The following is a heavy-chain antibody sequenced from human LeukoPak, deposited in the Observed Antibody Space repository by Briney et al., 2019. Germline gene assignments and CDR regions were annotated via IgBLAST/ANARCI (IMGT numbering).Heavy chain of an antibody. Sequence: SETLSLTCTVSGGSISSYYWSWIRQPAGKGLEWIGRIYTSGSTNYNPSLKSRVTISVDTSKNQFSLNLRSVTAADTAVYYCARSIMVRGVTTYNWFDPWGQGTLVTVSS. CDR2: IYTSGST. V-gene: IGHV4-4*07. D-gene: IGHD3-10*01. J-gene: IGHJ5*02. CDR3: ARSIMVRGVTTYNWFDP. CDR1: GGSISSYY.